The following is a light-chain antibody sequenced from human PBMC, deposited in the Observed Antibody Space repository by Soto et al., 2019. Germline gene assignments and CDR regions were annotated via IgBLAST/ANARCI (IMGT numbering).Light chain of an antibody. CDR1: QSVGSK. CDR3: QQYGDWPGA. V-gene: IGKV3D-15*01. Sequence: EIVMTQSPPTLSGSPGERATLSCRASQSVGSKLAWYQQRPGQAPRLLIYDASNRATGIPARFSGSGSGTEFSLTISSLQSEDFAVYSCQQYGDWPGAFGGG. J-gene: IGKJ4*01. CDR2: DAS.